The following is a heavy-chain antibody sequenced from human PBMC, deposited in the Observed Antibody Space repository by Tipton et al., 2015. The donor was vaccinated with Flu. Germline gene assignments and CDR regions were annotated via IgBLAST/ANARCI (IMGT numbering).Heavy chain of an antibody. Sequence: GLVKPSETLSLTCTVSGAAVSSYYWNWIRQSPGKGLDWIGYIHHTGANSYNPSLKSRVTMSVDTSQNHFSLRLTSVTAADTAVYYCARRDYSNYVSEPKNWFDPWGQGTLVTVSS. V-gene: IGHV4-59*02. D-gene: IGHD4-11*01. CDR1: GAAVSSYY. CDR2: IHHTGAN. J-gene: IGHJ5*02. CDR3: ARRDYSNYVSEPKNWFDP.